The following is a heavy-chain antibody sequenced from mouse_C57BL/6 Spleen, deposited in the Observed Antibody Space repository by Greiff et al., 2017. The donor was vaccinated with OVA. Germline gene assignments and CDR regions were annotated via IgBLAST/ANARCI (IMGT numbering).Heavy chain of an antibody. CDR1: GYTFTSYW. Sequence: QVQLQQPGAELVRPGSSVKLSCKASGYTFTSYWMHWVTQRPIQGLEWIGNIDPSASETHYTQKFKDKATLTVDKSSCTAYMQLSILTSEDSAVSYCSRGDDYDEGTYAMDYWGQGTSVTVSS. CDR3: SRGDDYDEGTYAMDY. CDR2: IDPSASET. V-gene: IGHV1-52*01. J-gene: IGHJ4*01. D-gene: IGHD2-4*01.